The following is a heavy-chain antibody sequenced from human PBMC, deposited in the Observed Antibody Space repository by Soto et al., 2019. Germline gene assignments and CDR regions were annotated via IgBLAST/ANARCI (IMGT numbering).Heavy chain of an antibody. D-gene: IGHD2-21*02. CDR3: ARDCGGDCYFGY. CDR1: GGTFSSYA. J-gene: IGHJ4*02. V-gene: IGHV1-69*13. Sequence: AVKVSCKPSGGTFSSYASSWVRLAPGQGLEWLGGVIALFASANYLQKLEGRVTITADECTSTDSMELGSLRSEATAVDCGARDCGGDCYFGYWGQGTLVNLS. CDR2: VIALFASA.